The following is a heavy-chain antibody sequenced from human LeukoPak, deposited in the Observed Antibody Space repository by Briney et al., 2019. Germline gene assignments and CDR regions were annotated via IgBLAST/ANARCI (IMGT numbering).Heavy chain of an antibody. Sequence: GGSLRLSCVASGFTFDDSDLSWVRQVPGNGLEWVCGLNWNGDKTGYADSVKGRFIISRDNAKNSLYLQMNSLRAEDTALYYCTRDAFGGVIAPYFHDWGQGTRVTVSS. D-gene: IGHD3-16*02. V-gene: IGHV3-20*04. CDR2: LNWNGDKT. CDR1: GFTFDDSD. CDR3: TRDAFGGVIAPYFHD. J-gene: IGHJ4*02.